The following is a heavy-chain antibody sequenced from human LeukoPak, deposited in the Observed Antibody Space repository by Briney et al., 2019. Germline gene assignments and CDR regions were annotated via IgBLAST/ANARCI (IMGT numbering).Heavy chain of an antibody. J-gene: IGHJ5*02. Sequence: PGGSLRLSCAASGFTFSSYWMSWVRQAPGKGLEWVANIKQDGSEKYYVDSVKGRFTISRDNAKNSLYLQMNSLRAEDTAVYYCARANYDFWSGYRIGGWFDPWGQGTLVTVSS. CDR1: GFTFSSYW. CDR3: ARANYDFWSGYRIGGWFDP. D-gene: IGHD3-3*01. CDR2: IKQDGSEK. V-gene: IGHV3-7*01.